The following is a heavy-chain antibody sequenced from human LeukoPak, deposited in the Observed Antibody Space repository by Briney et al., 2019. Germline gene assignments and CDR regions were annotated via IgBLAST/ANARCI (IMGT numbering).Heavy chain of an antibody. D-gene: IGHD3-10*01. CDR1: GFTFSSYG. Sequence: GRSLRLSCAASGFTFSSYGMHWVRQAPGKGLEWVAVISYDGSNRYYADSVKGRFTISRDNSKNTLYLQMNSLRAEDTAVYYCAKDRYGSGSPMDVWGQGTTVTVSS. CDR3: AKDRYGSGSPMDV. J-gene: IGHJ6*02. V-gene: IGHV3-30*18. CDR2: ISYDGSNR.